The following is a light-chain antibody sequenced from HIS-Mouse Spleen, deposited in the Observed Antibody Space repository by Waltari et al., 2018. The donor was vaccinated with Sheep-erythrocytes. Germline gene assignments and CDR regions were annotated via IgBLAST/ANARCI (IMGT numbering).Light chain of an antibody. Sequence: DIVLTQSPGTLSLSPGERATLPCRARQSVSSSYLAWYQQKPGQAPRLLIYGASSSGTGIPDRFSGSGSGTDFNLTISRLAREDFAVYDCQQYGSSPWTFGQGTKVEIK. V-gene: IGKV3-20*01. CDR3: QQYGSSPWT. CDR1: QSVSSSY. J-gene: IGKJ1*01. CDR2: GAS.